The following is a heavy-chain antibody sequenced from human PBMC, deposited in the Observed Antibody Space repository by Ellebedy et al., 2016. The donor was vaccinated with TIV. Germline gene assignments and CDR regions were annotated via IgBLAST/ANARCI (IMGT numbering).Heavy chain of an antibody. D-gene: IGHD4-23*01. J-gene: IGHJ4*02. CDR3: ARPTVGY. CDR2: LGISAYPK. CDR1: GFRFSDYY. V-gene: IGHV3-11*01. Sequence: GESLKISCEASGFRFSDYYMTWSRQAPGKGLEWVSALGISAYPKYYADSVKGRFTISRDNAKNTTHLYISNLRAEDTAIYYCARPTVGYWGQGTLVTVSS.